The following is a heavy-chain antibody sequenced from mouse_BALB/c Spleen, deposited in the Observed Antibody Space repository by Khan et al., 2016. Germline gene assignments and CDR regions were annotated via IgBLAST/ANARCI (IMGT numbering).Heavy chain of an antibody. Sequence: VQLQQSGAELVKPGASVKLSCTASGFNIKDTYMHWVKQRPEQGLEWIGRIDPANGNTKYDPKFQGKATITADTSSNTAYLQLSSLTSEDTAVYYGGRTGRVRWFAYWGQGTLVTVAA. V-gene: IGHV14-3*02. CDR2: IDPANGNT. J-gene: IGHJ3*01. D-gene: IGHD3-3*01. CDR1: GFNIKDTY. CDR3: GRTGRVRWFAY.